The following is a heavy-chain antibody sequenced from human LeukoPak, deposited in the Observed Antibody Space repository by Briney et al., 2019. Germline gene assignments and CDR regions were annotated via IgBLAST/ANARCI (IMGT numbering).Heavy chain of an antibody. CDR1: GGSISTYY. D-gene: IGHD3-9*01. J-gene: IGHJ4*02. Sequence: PSETLSLTCTVSGGSISTYYWSWIRQPPGKGLEWIGYLYYSGSPNYNPSLKGRVTMSVDTSKNQFSLKLSSVTAADTAVYYCARAYYDILTGYAVPFDYWGQGTLVTVSS. CDR2: LYYSGSP. CDR3: ARAYYDILTGYAVPFDY. V-gene: IGHV4-59*01.